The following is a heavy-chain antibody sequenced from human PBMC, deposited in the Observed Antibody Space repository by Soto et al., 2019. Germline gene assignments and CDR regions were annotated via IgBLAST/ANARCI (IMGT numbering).Heavy chain of an antibody. CDR3: AKGDDIVVVVAATPFGYYGMDV. CDR1: GFTFSSYG. CDR2: ISYDGSNK. V-gene: IGHV3-30*18. Sequence: QVQLVESGGGVVQPGRSLRLSCAASGFTFSSYGMHWVRQAPGKGLEWVAVISYDGSNKYYADSVKGRFTISRDNSKNTLYLQMNSLRAEDTAVYYCAKGDDIVVVVAATPFGYYGMDVWGQGTTVTVSS. J-gene: IGHJ6*02. D-gene: IGHD2-15*01.